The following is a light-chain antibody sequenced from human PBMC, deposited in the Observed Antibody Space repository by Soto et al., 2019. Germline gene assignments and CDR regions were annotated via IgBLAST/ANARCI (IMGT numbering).Light chain of an antibody. CDR1: QSVRTD. CDR2: DAS. V-gene: IGKV3-11*01. Sequence: EIVLTQSPATLSLSPGERATLSCRASQSVRTDLGWYQQRPGQAPRLLIYDASNRATGTPARFSGSGSVTDFTLTISGLEPEDFAVYYCQQRSDWPRTFGQGTKVEIK. CDR3: QQRSDWPRT. J-gene: IGKJ1*01.